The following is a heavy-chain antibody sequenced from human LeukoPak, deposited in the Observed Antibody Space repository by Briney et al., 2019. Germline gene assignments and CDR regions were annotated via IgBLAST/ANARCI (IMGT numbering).Heavy chain of an antibody. V-gene: IGHV4-59*01. CDR1: GGSISSYY. CDR3: ARVPDDCSSTSCYSDWFDP. CDR2: IYYSGST. J-gene: IGHJ5*02. D-gene: IGHD2-2*01. Sequence: SETLSLTCTVSGGSISSYYWSWIRQPPGKGLEWIGYIYYSGSTNYNPSLKSRVTISVDTSKNQFSLKLSSVTAADTAVYYCARVPDDCSSTSCYSDWFDPWGQGTLVTVSS.